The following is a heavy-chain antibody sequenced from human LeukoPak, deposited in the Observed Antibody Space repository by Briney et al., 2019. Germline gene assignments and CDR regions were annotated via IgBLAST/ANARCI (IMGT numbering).Heavy chain of an antibody. CDR2: IYYGGNT. CDR1: GGSTSSPNYY. J-gene: IGHJ4*03. V-gene: IGHV4-39*01. Sequence: SETRSLTCTVSGGSTSSPNYYWDWIRQPPGKGLEWIGSIYYGGNTYYNPSLKRRVSISLDTSTKQFSLNLTSVTATDTAIYYCTRHANLYYYDSWGHGTLGTVSS. CDR3: TRHANLYYYDS. D-gene: IGHD2-8*01.